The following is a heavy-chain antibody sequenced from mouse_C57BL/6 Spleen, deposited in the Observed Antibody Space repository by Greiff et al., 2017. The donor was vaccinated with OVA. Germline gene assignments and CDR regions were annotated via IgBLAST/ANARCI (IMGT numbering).Heavy chain of an antibody. CDR2: INYDGSST. CDR3: AREEGYGIAY. D-gene: IGHD2-2*01. Sequence: EVHLVESEGGLVQPGRSMKLSCTASGFTFSDYYMAWVRQVPEKGLEWVANINYDGSSTYYLDSLKSRFIISRDNAKNILYLQMSSLKSEDTATYYCAREEGYGIAYWGQGTLVTVSA. CDR1: GFTFSDYY. J-gene: IGHJ3*01. V-gene: IGHV5-16*01.